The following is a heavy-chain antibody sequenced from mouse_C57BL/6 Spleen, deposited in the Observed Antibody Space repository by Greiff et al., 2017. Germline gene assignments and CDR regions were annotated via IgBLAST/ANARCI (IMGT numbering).Heavy chain of an antibody. CDR2: IHPNSGST. CDR1: GYTFTSYW. D-gene: IGHD3-3*01. CDR3: AREGDSWYFDV. J-gene: IGHJ1*03. V-gene: IGHV1-64*01. Sequence: QVHVKQSGAELVKPGASVKLSCKASGYTFTSYWMHWVKQRPGQGLEWIGMIHPNSGSTNYNEKFKSKATLTVDKSSSTAYMQLSSLTSEDSAVYYCAREGDSWYFDVWGTGTTVTVSS.